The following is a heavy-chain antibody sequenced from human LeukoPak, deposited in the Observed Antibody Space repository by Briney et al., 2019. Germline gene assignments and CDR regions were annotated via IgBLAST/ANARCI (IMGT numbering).Heavy chain of an antibody. CDR3: ARLYFDFLSGYLDH. Sequence: SETLSLACTVSGGSITTHDNYWGWIRQPPGKGLEWIGSISHSGNTHYSPSLQSRVTMSADTSRNNFSLKLSSVTAADTAVYYCARLYFDFLSGYLDHWGQGTLVTVSS. CDR2: ISHSGNT. J-gene: IGHJ5*02. D-gene: IGHD3-3*01. CDR1: GGSITTHDNY. V-gene: IGHV4-39*02.